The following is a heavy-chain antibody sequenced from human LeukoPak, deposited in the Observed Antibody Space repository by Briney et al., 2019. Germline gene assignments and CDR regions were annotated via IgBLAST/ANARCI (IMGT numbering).Heavy chain of an antibody. J-gene: IGHJ4*02. Sequence: PSETLSLTCTVSGGSISSGDYYWSWIRQPPGKGLEWIGHIYHSGSTYYNPSLKSRIIISVDTSENRFSLKVTSMTAADTAVYYCARVRVGERLRFDYWGQGTLVTVSS. V-gene: IGHV4-30-4*01. CDR1: GGSISSGDYY. CDR3: ARVRVGERLRFDY. CDR2: IYHSGST. D-gene: IGHD2-15*01.